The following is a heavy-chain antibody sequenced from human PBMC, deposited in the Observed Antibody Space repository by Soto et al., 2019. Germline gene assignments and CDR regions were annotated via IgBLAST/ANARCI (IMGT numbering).Heavy chain of an antibody. V-gene: IGHV1-69*13. CDR2: IIPIFGTA. CDR3: ARAGYSSGWPRIHPFDY. Sequence: ASVKVSCKASGGTFNSYAIGWVRQAPGQGLEWMGGIIPIFGTANYAQKFQGRVTITADESTSTAYMELSSLRSEDTAVYYCARAGYSSGWPRIHPFDYWGQGTLVTVSS. CDR1: GGTFNSYA. J-gene: IGHJ4*02. D-gene: IGHD6-19*01.